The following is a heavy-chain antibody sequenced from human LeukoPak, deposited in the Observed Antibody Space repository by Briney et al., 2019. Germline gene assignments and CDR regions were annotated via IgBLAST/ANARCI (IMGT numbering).Heavy chain of an antibody. J-gene: IGHJ4*02. CDR3: SRGGNFAF. CDR1: GYSISSGYY. Sequence: SETLSLTCAVSGYSISSGYYWGWIRQPPGKGLEWIGSINHSGSTYYNPSLKSRVTISIDTSKNQFSLNLSSVTAADTAVYYCSRGGNFAFWGQGTLVTVYS. V-gene: IGHV4-38-2*01. CDR2: INHSGST.